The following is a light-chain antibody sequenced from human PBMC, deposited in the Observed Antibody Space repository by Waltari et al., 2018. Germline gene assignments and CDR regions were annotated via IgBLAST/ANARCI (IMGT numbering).Light chain of an antibody. V-gene: IGLV1-40*01. CDR1: GPNIGAGYD. CDR2: GGR. CDR3: QSYDTSLSVV. Sequence: QSVLTQPPSVSGAPGQRVTISCTGSGPNIGAGYDVHWYQHLPRAAPKLPIYGGRSRPLGVPDRFFGSTSGTSASLAITGLQAEDEGDYYCQSYDTSLSVVFGGGTKLTVL. J-gene: IGLJ3*02.